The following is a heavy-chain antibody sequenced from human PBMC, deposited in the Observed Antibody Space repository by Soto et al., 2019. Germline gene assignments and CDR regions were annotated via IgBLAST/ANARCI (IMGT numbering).Heavy chain of an antibody. Sequence: KXAETLSLPCAVYFGSFSDYSWTWIRQPPGKGLEWIGEINDSGSTNYTPSLERRVTISRDTSKNRFSLKLSSVTAADTAVYYCARGSHKLHSYDSSGFYHYVDYWGQGSLVTVSS. J-gene: IGHJ4*02. V-gene: IGHV4-34*01. CDR1: FGSFSDYS. D-gene: IGHD3-22*01. CDR2: INDSGST. CDR3: ARGSHKLHSYDSSGFYHYVDY.